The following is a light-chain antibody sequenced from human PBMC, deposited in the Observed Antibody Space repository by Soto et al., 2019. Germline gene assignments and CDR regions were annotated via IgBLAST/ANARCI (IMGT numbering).Light chain of an antibody. V-gene: IGLV2-14*03. Sequence: QSALAQPASVSGSPGQSITISCTGSSNDIGTFNSVSWYQQLPGEAPQLIISDVNNRPLRVSHRFSASTSGTTASLTISGLQPEYEADYYCSSYTTSATLVFGGGTKRTVL. CDR1: SNDIGTFNS. CDR2: DVN. CDR3: SSYTTSATLV. J-gene: IGLJ3*02.